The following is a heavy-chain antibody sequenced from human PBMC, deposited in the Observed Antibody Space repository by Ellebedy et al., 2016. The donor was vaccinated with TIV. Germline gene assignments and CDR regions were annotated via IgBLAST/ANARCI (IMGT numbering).Heavy chain of an antibody. CDR2: INYGGTT. Sequence: MPSETLSLTCTVSDGSISSSSDHWGWFGIRQRPGKGLGWIGTINYGGTTFRNPSLKSPLTLSVDSSKIQVSLSLDSVTAADTAVYHCARQGIRSTQWTFDIWGQGTMVTVSS. CDR3: ARQGIRSTQWTFDI. J-gene: IGHJ3*02. CDR1: DGSISSSSDH. V-gene: IGHV4-39*01. D-gene: IGHD2-8*01.